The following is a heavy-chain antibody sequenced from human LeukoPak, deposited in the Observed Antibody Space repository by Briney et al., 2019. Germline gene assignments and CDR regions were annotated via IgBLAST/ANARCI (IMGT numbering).Heavy chain of an antibody. V-gene: IGHV3-30-3*01. J-gene: IGHJ4*02. CDR3: GRGSVGFGELNY. D-gene: IGHD3-10*01. CDR1: GFTFSSYA. Sequence: PGGSLRLSCAASGFTFSSYAIHWVRQAPGKGLEWVAVISYDGSNKFYADSVKGRFTLSRDNSKNTLYLQMNSLRIEDTAVYYCGRGSVGFGELNYWGQGTLVTVSS. CDR2: ISYDGSNK.